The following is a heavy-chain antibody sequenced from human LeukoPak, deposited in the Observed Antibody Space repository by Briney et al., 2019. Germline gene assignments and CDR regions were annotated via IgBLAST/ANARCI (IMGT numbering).Heavy chain of an antibody. J-gene: IGHJ3*02. D-gene: IGHD3-22*01. V-gene: IGHV4-61*02. CDR3: ARDNGDSSGYYYVRSGNDASDI. CDR2: IYTSGST. Sequence: PSETLSLTCTVSGYSISSGYYWSWIRQPAGKGLEWIGRIYTSGSTNYNPSLKSRVTISVDTSKNQFSLKLSSVTAADTAVYYCARDNGDSSGYYYVRSGNDASDIWGQGTMVTVSS. CDR1: GYSISSGYY.